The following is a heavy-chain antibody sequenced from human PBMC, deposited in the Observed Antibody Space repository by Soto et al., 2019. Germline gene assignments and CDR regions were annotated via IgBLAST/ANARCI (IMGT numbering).Heavy chain of an antibody. D-gene: IGHD3-16*01. J-gene: IGHJ6*02. CDR1: RDSVSISE. CDR3: ARGGPTYYYGMDV. V-gene: IGHV1-46*01. CDR2: INPSGGST. Sequence: SAEICRKSCRDSVSISEIDVVRKTPGQGLEWMGIINPSGGSTSYAQKFQGRVTMTRDTSTSTVYMELSSLGSEDTAVYYCARGGPTYYYGMDVWGQGTTVTVSS.